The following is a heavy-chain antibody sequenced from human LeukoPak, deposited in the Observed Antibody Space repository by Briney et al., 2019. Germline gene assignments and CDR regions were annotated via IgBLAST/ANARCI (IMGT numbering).Heavy chain of an antibody. V-gene: IGHV4-59*12. CDR3: ARRPGYIAAAGTRIFDY. J-gene: IGHJ4*02. CDR2: IYYTGST. CDR1: GGSISFYY. Sequence: PSETLSLTCTVSGGSISFYYWSWIRQPPGKGLEWIGYIYYTGSTNYNPSLKSRVTISVDTSKNQFSLKLSSVTAADTAVYYCARRPGYIAAAGTRIFDYWGQGTLVTVSS. D-gene: IGHD6-13*01.